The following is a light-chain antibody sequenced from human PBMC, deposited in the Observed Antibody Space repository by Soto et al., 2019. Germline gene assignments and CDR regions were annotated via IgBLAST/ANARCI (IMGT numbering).Light chain of an antibody. V-gene: IGKV3-11*01. J-gene: IGKJ3*01. CDR2: DAS. Sequence: EIVLTQSPATLSLSPGERATLSCRASQSVSSYLAWYQQKPGQAPRLLIYDASNRATGIPARFSGSGSGTEVSLPTSSREPEDFSVYYCHQRSNRRGTFCPGTKVDIK. CDR3: HQRSNRRGT. CDR1: QSVSSY.